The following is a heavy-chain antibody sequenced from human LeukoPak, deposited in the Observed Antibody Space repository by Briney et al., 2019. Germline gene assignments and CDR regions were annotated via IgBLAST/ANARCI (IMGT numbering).Heavy chain of an antibody. Sequence: GESLKISCKGSGYSFTSYWIGWVRQMPGKGLEWMGIIYPGDSDTRYSPSFQGQVTISADKSISTAYLQWSSLKASDTAMYYCARHADYGDDWTHFDYSGQGTLVTVSS. D-gene: IGHD4-17*01. CDR1: GYSFTSYW. J-gene: IGHJ4*02. CDR2: IYPGDSDT. V-gene: IGHV5-51*01. CDR3: ARHADYGDDWTHFDY.